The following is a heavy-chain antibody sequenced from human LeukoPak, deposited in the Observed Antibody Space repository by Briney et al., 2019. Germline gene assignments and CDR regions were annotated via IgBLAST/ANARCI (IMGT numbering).Heavy chain of an antibody. D-gene: IGHD3-22*01. CDR3: ARGRVVVIGYYYGMDV. V-gene: IGHV4-61*01. CDR2: IYYSGST. CDR1: GGSVSSGSYY. J-gene: IGHJ6*02. Sequence: SETLSLTCTVSGGSVSSGSYYWSWIRQPPGKGLEWIGYIYYSGSTNYNPSLKSRVTISVGTSKNQFSLKLSSVTAADTAVYYCARGRVVVIGYYYGMDVWGQGTTVTVSS.